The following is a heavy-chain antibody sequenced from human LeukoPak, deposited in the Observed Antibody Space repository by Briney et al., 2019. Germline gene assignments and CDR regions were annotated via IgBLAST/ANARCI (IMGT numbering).Heavy chain of an antibody. CDR1: GFTFSSYA. Sequence: GGSLRLSCAASGFTFSSYAMHWVRQAPGKGLEWVAVISYDGSNKYYADSVKGRFTISRDNSKNTLYLQMNSLRAEDTAVYYCARDGKVSDYVTFDYCGQGSLVTGSP. V-gene: IGHV3-30*04. D-gene: IGHD3-16*01. J-gene: IGHJ4*02. CDR2: ISYDGSNK. CDR3: ARDGKVSDYVTFDY.